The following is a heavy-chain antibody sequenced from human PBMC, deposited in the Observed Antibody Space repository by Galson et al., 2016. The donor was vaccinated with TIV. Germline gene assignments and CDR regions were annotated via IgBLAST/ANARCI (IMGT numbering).Heavy chain of an antibody. V-gene: IGHV1-46*03. CDR1: GYTFTRYY. D-gene: IGHD3-10*01. J-gene: IGHJ4*02. Sequence: SVKVSCKASGYTFTRYYMHWMRQAPGQGLEWMGVIDPSGGSTTYAQKFQGRVTMTRDTSTSTVYMELSSLTSEDTAVYYCATYGSGRRASFDFWGQGTLVTVSS. CDR3: ATYGSGRRASFDF. CDR2: IDPSGGST.